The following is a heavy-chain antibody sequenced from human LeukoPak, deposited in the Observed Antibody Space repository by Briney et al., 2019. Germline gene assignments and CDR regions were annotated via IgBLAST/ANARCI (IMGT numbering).Heavy chain of an antibody. J-gene: IGHJ3*02. D-gene: IGHD1-26*01. CDR1: GFTFSSYA. CDR3: ARDRFPVGARPGNAFDI. V-gene: IGHV3-30*04. CDR2: ISYDGSNK. Sequence: GGSLRLSCAASGFTFSSYAMHWVRQAPGKGLEWVAVISYDGSNKYYADSVKGRFTISRDNSKNTLYLQMNSLRAEDTAVYYCARDRFPVGARPGNAFDIWGKGTMVTVSS.